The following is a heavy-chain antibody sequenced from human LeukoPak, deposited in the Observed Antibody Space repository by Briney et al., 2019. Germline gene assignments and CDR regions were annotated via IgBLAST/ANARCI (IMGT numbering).Heavy chain of an antibody. CDR1: GFTSSDSW. D-gene: IGHD3-16*01. V-gene: IGHV3-7*01. J-gene: IGHJ6*02. CDR2: MNQDGSEK. Sequence: GGSLRLSCAASGFTSSDSWMSWVRQAPGKGLEWVANMNQDGSEKDYVDSVKGRFTISRDNARNSLYLQMGSLRAEDTAVYYCATYTHWVAGDVWGQGTTVTVSS. CDR3: ATYTHWVAGDV.